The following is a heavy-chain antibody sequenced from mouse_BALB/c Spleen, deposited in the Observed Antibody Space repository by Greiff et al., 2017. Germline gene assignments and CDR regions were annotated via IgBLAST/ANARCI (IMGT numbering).Heavy chain of an antibody. V-gene: IGHV1-80*01. CDR2: IYPGDGDT. Sequence: VQLQQSGAELVRPGSSVKISCKASGYAFSSYWMNWVKQRPGQGLEWIGQIYPGDGDTNYNGKFKGKATLTADKSSSTAYMQLSSLTSEDSAVYFCARSPFLLYYFDYWGQGTTLTVSS. J-gene: IGHJ2*01. CDR1: GYAFSSYW. CDR3: ARSPFLLYYFDY.